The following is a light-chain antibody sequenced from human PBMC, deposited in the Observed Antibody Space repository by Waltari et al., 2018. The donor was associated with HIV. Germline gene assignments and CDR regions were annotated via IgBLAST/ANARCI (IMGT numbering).Light chain of an antibody. CDR2: ATT. Sequence: QSLLTQPPSVSAAPRHRFTISSTRCNTNHPTGTYYHGHQQLPGKAPKLPIYATTNRPSVVPDRFSGSKCGTSASLAITGLQAEAEPAYYCLTYDSSLRGYVFAPGTRVTVL. CDR1: NTNHPTGTY. CDR3: LTYDSSLRGYV. V-gene: IGLV1-40*01. J-gene: IGLJ1*01.